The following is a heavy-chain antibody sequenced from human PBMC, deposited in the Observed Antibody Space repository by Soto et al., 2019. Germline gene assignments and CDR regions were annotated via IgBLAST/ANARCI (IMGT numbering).Heavy chain of an antibody. CDR2: ISYDGSNK. J-gene: IGHJ3*02. CDR3: ATTAGRGAFDI. V-gene: IGHV3-30*03. Sequence: QVQLVESGGGVVQPGRSLRLSCAASGFTFSSYGMHWVRQAPGKGLEWVAVISYDGSNKYYADSVKGRFTISRDNSKNTLYLQMNSLRAEDTAVYYCATTAGRGAFDIWGQGTMVTVSS. CDR1: GFTFSSYG. D-gene: IGHD6-13*01.